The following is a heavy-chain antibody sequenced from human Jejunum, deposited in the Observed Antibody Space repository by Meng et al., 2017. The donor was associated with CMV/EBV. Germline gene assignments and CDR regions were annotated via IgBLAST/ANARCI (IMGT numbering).Heavy chain of an antibody. V-gene: IGHV3-7*01. CDR1: GFTCSSYW. Sequence: SCAASGFTCSSYWIGWVRQAPGKGLEWVANIKQDGSETYYVDSVKGRFTISRDNAKNSLYLQMNSLRAEDTAVYYCARDPFTGMDVWGQGTTVTVSS. D-gene: IGHD3-16*01. J-gene: IGHJ6*02. CDR2: IKQDGSET. CDR3: ARDPFTGMDV.